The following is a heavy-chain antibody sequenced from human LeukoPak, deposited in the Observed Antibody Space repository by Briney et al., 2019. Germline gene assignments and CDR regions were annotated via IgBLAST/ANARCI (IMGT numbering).Heavy chain of an antibody. D-gene: IGHD1-26*01. J-gene: IGHJ4*02. CDR2: FLYSGTT. CDR1: NGAVKNYY. V-gene: IGHV4-59*02. Sequence: PSETLSLTCSVSNGAVKNYYWTWIRQPPGQGLEWIGNFLYSGTTTYRASLDSRLIISVDNSKNTVSLRLFSVTAADTAVYYCATLVYSGSRYHFDTWGQGTLVTVSS. CDR3: ATLVYSGSRYHFDT.